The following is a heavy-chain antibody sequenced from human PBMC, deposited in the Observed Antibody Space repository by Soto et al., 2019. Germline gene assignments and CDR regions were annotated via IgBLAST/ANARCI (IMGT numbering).Heavy chain of an antibody. CDR3: ARGFITMVRGVITSYYYYGMDV. CDR1: GGSFSGYY. J-gene: IGHJ6*02. D-gene: IGHD3-10*01. Sequence: QVQLQQWGAGLLKPSETLSLTCAVYGGSFSGYYWSWIRQPPGKGLEWIGEINHSGSTNYNPSLKSRVTKSGDTSKNPFSLKLSSVTAADTAVYYCARGFITMVRGVITSYYYYGMDVWGQGTTVTVSS. V-gene: IGHV4-34*01. CDR2: INHSGST.